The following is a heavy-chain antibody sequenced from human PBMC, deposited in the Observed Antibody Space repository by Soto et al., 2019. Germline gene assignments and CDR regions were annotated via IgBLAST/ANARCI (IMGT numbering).Heavy chain of an antibody. J-gene: IGHJ4*02. CDR1: GFTFSSYA. D-gene: IGHD6-19*01. CDR2: ISGSGGST. V-gene: IGHV3-23*01. CDR3: TSRSSGWYFDY. Sequence: GGSLRLSCAASGFTFSSYAMNWVRQAPGKGLEWVSVISGSGGSTYYADSVKGRFTISRDNSKNTLYLQMNSLRAEDTAVYYCTSRSSGWYFDYWGQGTLVTVSS.